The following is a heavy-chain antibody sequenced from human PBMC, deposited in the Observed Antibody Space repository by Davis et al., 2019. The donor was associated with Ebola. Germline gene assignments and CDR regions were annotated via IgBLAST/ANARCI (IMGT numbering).Heavy chain of an antibody. CDR3: ARGILAEGLDS. CDR1: GYTFTSYG. J-gene: IGHJ5*01. V-gene: IGHV1-18*01. CDR2: ISAYNGNT. Sequence: ASVKVSCKASGYTFTSYGISWVRQAPGQGLEWMGWISAYNGNTNYAQKLQGRVTVTADKSTYTAYLELSSLRSEDTAVYYCARGILAEGLDSWGQGTLVTVSS.